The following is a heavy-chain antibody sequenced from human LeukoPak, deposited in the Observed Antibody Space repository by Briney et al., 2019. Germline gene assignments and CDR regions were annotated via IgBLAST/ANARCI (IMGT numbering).Heavy chain of an antibody. V-gene: IGHV3-11*03. J-gene: IGHJ4*02. D-gene: IGHD3-9*01. Sequence: GGSLGLSCAASGFTFSDYYMSWIRQAPGKGLEWVSYISSSSSYTDYADSVKGRFTISRDNSKNTLYLQMSSLSAEDTAVYYCAKMNVLTGYYTPNFDFWGQGTLVTVSS. CDR1: GFTFSDYY. CDR2: ISSSSSYT. CDR3: AKMNVLTGYYTPNFDF.